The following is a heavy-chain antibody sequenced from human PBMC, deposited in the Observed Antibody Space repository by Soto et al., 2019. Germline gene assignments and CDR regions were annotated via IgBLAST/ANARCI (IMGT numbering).Heavy chain of an antibody. Sequence: GGSLRLSCAASGFTVSSNYMSWVRQAPGKGLEWVSVIYSGGSTYYADSVKGRFTISRDNSKNTLYLQMNSLRAEDTAVYYCARDHYQGLRPYYYYGMDVWGQGTTVTVSS. J-gene: IGHJ6*02. V-gene: IGHV3-53*01. CDR3: ARDHYQGLRPYYYYGMDV. CDR2: IYSGGST. CDR1: GFTVSSNY. D-gene: IGHD6-25*01.